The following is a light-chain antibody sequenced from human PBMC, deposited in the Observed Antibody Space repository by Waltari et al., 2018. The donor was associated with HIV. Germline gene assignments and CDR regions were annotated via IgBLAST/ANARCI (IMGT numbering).Light chain of an antibody. CDR2: GAS. V-gene: IGKV3-20*01. CDR3: QQYGSSPLT. CDR1: QSVTSSF. Sequence: EIVLTQSPGTLSLSPGERATLSCRASQSVTSSFLSWYQQKPDQAPRLLIYGASSRATGIPDRFSGGGSGTDFTLTISRLEPEDFAVYYCQQYGSSPLTFGGGTKVDIK. J-gene: IGKJ4*01.